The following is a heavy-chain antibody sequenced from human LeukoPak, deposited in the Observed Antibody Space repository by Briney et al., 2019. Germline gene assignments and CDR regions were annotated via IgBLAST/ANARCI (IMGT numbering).Heavy chain of an antibody. D-gene: IGHD3-9*01. CDR3: ARARILTGYYYYHMDV. J-gene: IGHJ6*03. V-gene: IGHV4-59*01. CDR1: RGSISTYY. Sequence: SETLSLTCTVSRGSISTYYWGWIRQPPGKTLEWIGHIHYSGTTKYNPSLESRVTISLDVSKNQFALDLSSMSAADTAVYYCARARILTGYYYYHMDVWGKGTTVTISS. CDR2: IHYSGTT.